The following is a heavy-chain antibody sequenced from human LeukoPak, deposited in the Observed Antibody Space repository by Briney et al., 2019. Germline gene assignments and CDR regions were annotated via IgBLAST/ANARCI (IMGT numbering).Heavy chain of an antibody. Sequence: PGGSLRLSCAASEFTFSNYTMHWVRQAPGKGLEWVAVISYDGSDKYYADSVKGRFTISRDNAKNSLYLQMNSLRAEDTAVYYCARVGIVADPCDYWGQGTLVTVSS. CDR1: EFTFSNYT. D-gene: IGHD3-22*01. CDR2: ISYDGSDK. CDR3: ARVGIVADPCDY. V-gene: IGHV3-30*04. J-gene: IGHJ4*02.